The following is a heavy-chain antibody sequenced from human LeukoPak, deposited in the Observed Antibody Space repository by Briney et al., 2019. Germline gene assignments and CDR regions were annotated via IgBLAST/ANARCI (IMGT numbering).Heavy chain of an antibody. CDR3: ARGQGYYPKEGIDY. V-gene: IGHV3-30-3*01. J-gene: IGHJ4*02. D-gene: IGHD3-16*01. CDR1: GFTFSSYA. CDR2: ISYDGSNK. Sequence: GGSLRLSCAASGFTFSSYAMHWVRQAPGKGLEWVAVISYDGSNKYYADSVKGRFTISRDNSKNTLYLQMNSLRAEDTAVYYCARGQGYYPKEGIDYWGQGTLVTVSS.